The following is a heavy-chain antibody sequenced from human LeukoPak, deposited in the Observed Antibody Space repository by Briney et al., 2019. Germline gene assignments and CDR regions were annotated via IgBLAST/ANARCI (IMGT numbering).Heavy chain of an antibody. CDR1: GFTFSSYA. J-gene: IGHJ6*03. Sequence: PGGSLRLSCAASGFTFSSYAMSWVRQAPGKGLEWVSAISGSGGSTYYADSVKGRFTISRDNSKNTLYLQMNSLRAEDTAVYYCAKDWVDSGYYYYYMDVWGKGTTVTVSS. D-gene: IGHD2-15*01. CDR2: ISGSGGST. V-gene: IGHV3-23*01. CDR3: AKDWVDSGYYYYYMDV.